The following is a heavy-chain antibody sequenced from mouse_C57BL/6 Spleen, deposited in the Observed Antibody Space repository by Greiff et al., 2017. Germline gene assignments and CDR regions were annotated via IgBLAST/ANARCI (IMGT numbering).Heavy chain of an antibody. CDR3: ARRSGYGYAMDY. CDR2: IDPSDSYT. Sequence: QVQLQQPGAELVKPGASVTLSCKASGYTFTSYWMQWVKQRPGQGLEWIGEIDPSDSYTNYNQKFQGKATLTVDTSSSTAYMQLSSLTSEDSAVYYCARRSGYGYAMDYWGQGTSVTVSS. V-gene: IGHV1-50*01. CDR1: GYTFTSYW. D-gene: IGHD3-2*02. J-gene: IGHJ4*01.